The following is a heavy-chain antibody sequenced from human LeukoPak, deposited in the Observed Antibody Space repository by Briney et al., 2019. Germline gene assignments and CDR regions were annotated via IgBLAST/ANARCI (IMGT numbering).Heavy chain of an antibody. D-gene: IGHD3-22*01. J-gene: IGHJ4*02. Sequence: GGSLRLSCAASEFTFSTYPLHWAAPAQGRGREGGTVISYDGSIKYYADSVKGRFTISRDNSKNTLYLQMNSLRAEDTAVYYCARGLYDSSGYSCLDYWGQGTLVTVSS. CDR2: ISYDGSIK. V-gene: IGHV3-30*03. CDR1: EFTFSTYP. CDR3: ARGLYDSSGYSCLDY.